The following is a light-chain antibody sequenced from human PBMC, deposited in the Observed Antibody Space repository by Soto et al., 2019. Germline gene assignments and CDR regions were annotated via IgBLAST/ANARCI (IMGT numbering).Light chain of an antibody. V-gene: IGKV3-15*01. CDR1: QSVSSN. CDR2: GAS. J-gene: IGKJ1*01. CDR3: KQYNNWPWT. Sequence: IVMTQSPATLSVSPGERATLSCRASQSVSSNLAWYQQKPGQAPRLLIYGASTCATGIPARFSGSGSGTEFTLTISSLQSEDFAVYYCKQYNNWPWTFGQGTKVEIQ.